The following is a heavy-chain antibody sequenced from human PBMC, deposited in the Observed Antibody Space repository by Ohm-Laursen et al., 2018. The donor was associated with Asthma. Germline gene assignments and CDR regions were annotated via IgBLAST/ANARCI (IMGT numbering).Heavy chain of an antibody. D-gene: IGHD3-3*01. Sequence: SLRLSCSASGFTFDDYAMHWVRQAPGKGLEWVSGISWNSGSIGYADSVKGRFTISRDNAKNSLYLQMNSLRAEDTAVYYCARGQTFTYYDFWSGYLTDYWGQGTLVTVSS. CDR3: ARGQTFTYYDFWSGYLTDY. J-gene: IGHJ4*02. V-gene: IGHV3-9*01. CDR1: GFTFDDYA. CDR2: ISWNSGSI.